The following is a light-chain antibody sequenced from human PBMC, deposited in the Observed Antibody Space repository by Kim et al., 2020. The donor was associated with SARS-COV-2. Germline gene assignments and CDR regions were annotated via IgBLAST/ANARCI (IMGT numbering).Light chain of an antibody. CDR3: QQYDDSRLT. J-gene: IGKJ4*01. CDR2: GES. Sequence: STGKSATPSCRARQHVNIDYLAWYQQNPGQAPRLLISGESTRATGIPGRFSVSGSGTDFTLVISGLEPEDSAVYYCQQYDDSRLTFGGGTKVDIK. CDR1: QHVNIDY. V-gene: IGKV3-20*01.